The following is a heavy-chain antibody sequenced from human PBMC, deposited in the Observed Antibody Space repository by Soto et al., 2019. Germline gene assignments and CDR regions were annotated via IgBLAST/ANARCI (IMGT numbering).Heavy chain of an antibody. J-gene: IGHJ5*02. CDR2: ISSNGGST. CDR3: VKDGKAARVGGPWFDP. CDR1: GFTFSSYA. V-gene: IGHV3-64D*06. D-gene: IGHD6-6*01. Sequence: PVGSLRLSCSASGFTFSSYAMHWVRQAPGKGLEYVSAISSNGGSTYYADSVKGRFTISRDNSKNTLYLQMSSLRAEDTAVYYCVKDGKAARVGGPWFDPWGQGTLVTVSS.